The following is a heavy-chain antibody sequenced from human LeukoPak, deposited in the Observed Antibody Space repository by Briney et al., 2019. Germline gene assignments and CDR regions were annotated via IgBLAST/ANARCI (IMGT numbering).Heavy chain of an antibody. Sequence: GGSLRLSCAAYGFTFSRYTMHWARQAPGKGLEYVSGISSKGGSTYYASSVKGRFTISRDNSKNTLYLQMGSLRAEDMAVYYCAREDYGTGKLDYWGQGTLVIVSS. CDR3: AREDYGTGKLDY. V-gene: IGHV3-64*01. CDR1: GFTFSRYT. CDR2: ISSKGGST. J-gene: IGHJ4*02. D-gene: IGHD4-17*01.